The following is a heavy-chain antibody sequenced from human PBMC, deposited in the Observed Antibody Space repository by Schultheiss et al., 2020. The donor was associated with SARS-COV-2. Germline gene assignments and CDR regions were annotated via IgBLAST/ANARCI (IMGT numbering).Heavy chain of an antibody. D-gene: IGHD4-23*01. V-gene: IGHV2-70*11. CDR3: ARSTVVKGPMAFDI. J-gene: IGHJ3*02. CDR2: IDWDDDK. CDR1: GFSLSTSGMC. Sequence: SGPTLVKPTQTLTLTCTFSGFSLSTSGMCVSWIRQPPGKALEWLARIDWDDDKYYSTSLKTRLTISKDTSKNQVVLTMTNMDPVDTATYYCARSTVVKGPMAFDIWGQGTMVTVSS.